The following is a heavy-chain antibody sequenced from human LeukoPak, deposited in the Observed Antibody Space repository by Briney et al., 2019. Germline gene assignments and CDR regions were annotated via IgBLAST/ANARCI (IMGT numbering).Heavy chain of an antibody. CDR3: ARVKYYYDSSGYYGVFDY. Sequence: ASVTVSCKASGYSFTNYAISWVRQAPGQGLEWMGWINPNSGGTNYAQKFQGRVTMTRDTSISTAYMELSRLRSDDTAVYYCARVKYYYDSSGYYGVFDYWGQGTLVTVSS. CDR1: GYSFTNYA. CDR2: INPNSGGT. J-gene: IGHJ4*02. V-gene: IGHV1-2*02. D-gene: IGHD3-22*01.